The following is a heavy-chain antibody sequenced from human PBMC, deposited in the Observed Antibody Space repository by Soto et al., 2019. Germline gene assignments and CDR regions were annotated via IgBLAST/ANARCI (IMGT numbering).Heavy chain of an antibody. CDR2: INHSGST. CDR1: GGSFSGYY. V-gene: IGHV4-34*01. D-gene: IGHD2-8*02. J-gene: IGHJ4*02. CDR3: AREKITGLFDY. Sequence: PSETLSLTCAVYGGSFSGYYWTWIRQPPGTGLEWIGEINHSGSTDYNPSLKSRVTISVDTSKNQFSLKLTFVPAADTAVYYCAREKITGLFDYWGQGPLVTVSS.